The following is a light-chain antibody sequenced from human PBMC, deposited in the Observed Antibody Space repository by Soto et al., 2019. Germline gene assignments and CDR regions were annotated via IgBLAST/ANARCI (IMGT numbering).Light chain of an antibody. V-gene: IGKV1-33*01. CDR1: QDITNY. CDR3: QQYEDIPPT. Sequence: DIQMTQSPSSLTASVGDSVTITCQASQDITNYLNWYQHKPGKAPKLLIYDASNLEPGVPSRFSGRGSGRDFTFTISSLQPEDTGTYDCQQYEDIPPTFGQGTRLDIK. CDR2: DAS. J-gene: IGKJ5*01.